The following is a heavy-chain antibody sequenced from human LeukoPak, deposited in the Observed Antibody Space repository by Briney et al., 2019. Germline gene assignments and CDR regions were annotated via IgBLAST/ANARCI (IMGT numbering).Heavy chain of an antibody. D-gene: IGHD3-10*01. J-gene: IGHJ4*02. V-gene: IGHV3-23*01. CDR3: VRRGGSDGWGDFDY. Sequence: GWSLRLSCAASGFTLISHAMNWVRQSPGRGLHWVSTISGSTGATLYADSVKGRFTISRDDSKNTLYLQMDSLKVEDTALYSCVRRGGSDGWGDFDYWGQATLVTVSS. CDR2: ISGSTGAT. CDR1: GFTLISHA.